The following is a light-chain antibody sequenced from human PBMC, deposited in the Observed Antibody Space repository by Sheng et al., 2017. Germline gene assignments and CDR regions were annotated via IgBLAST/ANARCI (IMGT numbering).Light chain of an antibody. Sequence: EIVLTQSPATLSLSPGERATLSCRASQSVSSYLAWYQQKPGQAPRLLIYDASNRATGIPARFSGSGSGTDFTLTISSLEPEDFAVYYCQQYNNCPPWTFGQGTKVEIK. CDR1: QSVSSY. V-gene: IGKV3-11*01. J-gene: IGKJ1*01. CDR3: QQYNNCPPWT. CDR2: DAS.